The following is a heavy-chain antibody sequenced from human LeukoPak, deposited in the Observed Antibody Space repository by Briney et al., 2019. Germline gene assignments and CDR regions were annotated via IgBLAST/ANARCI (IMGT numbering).Heavy chain of an antibody. Sequence: GGSLRLSCAASGVTVSSNYMSWVRQAPGKGLEWVSVIYSGGSTYYADSVKGRFTISRDNSKNTLYRQINSLRAEDTAVYYCAREKLVGAIPVSSSDSWGQGTLATVSS. V-gene: IGHV3-53*01. D-gene: IGHD1-26*01. CDR1: GVTVSSNY. CDR3: AREKLVGAIPVSSSDS. J-gene: IGHJ4*02. CDR2: IYSGGST.